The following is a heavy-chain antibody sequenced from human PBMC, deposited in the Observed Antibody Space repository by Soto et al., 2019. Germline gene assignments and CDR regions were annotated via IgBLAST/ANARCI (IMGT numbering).Heavy chain of an antibody. Sequence: LRLSCAASGFTFNNFAMYWVRQAPGKGLEWVSLISATGGGTYYADSVKGRSTISRDNSHNTLYLQVHSLTAEDTAVYYCAKDRRAGGNSAFYFDFWGQGAQVTVSS. V-gene: IGHV3-23*01. CDR2: ISATGGGT. J-gene: IGHJ4*02. CDR3: AKDRRAGGNSAFYFDF. CDR1: GFTFNNFA. D-gene: IGHD3-16*01.